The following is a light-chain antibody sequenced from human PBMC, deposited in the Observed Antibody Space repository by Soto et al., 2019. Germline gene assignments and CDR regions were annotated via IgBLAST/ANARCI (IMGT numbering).Light chain of an antibody. Sequence: QSALTQPRSASGSPGQSIIISCTGTSSDVGGYNYVSWYQQHPAKAPKLIIFDVSKRPSGVPNRFSGSKSGNTASLTISGLRAEDEADYYCCSYVGRNTYVFGTGTKLTVL. CDR2: DVS. J-gene: IGLJ1*01. CDR1: SSDVGGYNY. CDR3: CSYVGRNTYV. V-gene: IGLV2-11*01.